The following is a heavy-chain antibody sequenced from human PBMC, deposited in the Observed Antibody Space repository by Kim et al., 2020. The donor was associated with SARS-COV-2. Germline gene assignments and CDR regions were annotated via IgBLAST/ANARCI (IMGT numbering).Heavy chain of an antibody. Sequence: GGSLRLSCAASGFTFSSYEMNWVRQAPGKGLEWVSYIRSSGSTINYADSAKGRFTISRYNAKNSLYLQMNSLRADDTAVYYCARDGSRVYSRVWYSAGPPFDLWGRGTLVTVSS. CDR2: IRSSGSTI. J-gene: IGHJ2*01. CDR1: GFTFSSYE. D-gene: IGHD6-19*01. V-gene: IGHV3-48*03. CDR3: ARDGSRVYSRVWYSAGPPFDL.